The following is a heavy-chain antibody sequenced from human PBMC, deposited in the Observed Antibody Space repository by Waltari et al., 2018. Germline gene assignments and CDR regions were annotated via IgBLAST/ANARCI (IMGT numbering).Heavy chain of an antibody. CDR1: GGTFSSYA. J-gene: IGHJ4*02. CDR3: ASPPYYYDSSGYYYFDY. D-gene: IGHD3-22*01. V-gene: IGHV1-69*13. CDR2: IIPIFCTA. Sequence: QVQLVQSGAEVKKPGSSVKVSCKASGGTFSSYAISWVRQAPGQGLEWMGGIIPIFCTANYAQKFQGRVTITADESTSTAYMELSSLRSEDTAVYYCASPPYYYDSSGYYYFDYWGQGTLVTVSS.